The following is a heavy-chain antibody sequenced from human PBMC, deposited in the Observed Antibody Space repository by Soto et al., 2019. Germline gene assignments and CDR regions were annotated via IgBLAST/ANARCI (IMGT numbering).Heavy chain of an antibody. V-gene: IGHV3-43*01. CDR3: AKGIPRYYYLGMDV. CDR2: MSWDGGST. CDR1: GFTFDDYT. D-gene: IGHD2-21*01. J-gene: IGHJ6*02. Sequence: PGGSLRLSCAASGFTFDDYTMHWVRQAPGKGLEWVSLMSWDGGSTYYADSVKGRFTISRDNSKNSLYLQMNSLRTEDTAFYYCAKGIPRYYYLGMDVRGQGTTGTVYS.